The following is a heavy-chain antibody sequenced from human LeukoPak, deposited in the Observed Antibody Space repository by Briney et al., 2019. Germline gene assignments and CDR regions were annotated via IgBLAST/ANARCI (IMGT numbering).Heavy chain of an antibody. Sequence: ASVKVSCKASGYTFTNYGITWVRQAPGQGLEWMGWISASIGHTNYAQKLQGRLTLTTDTSTTTAYMDLRSLRSDDTAVYYCARGAFDSRTDSRTYYQTPVDYWGQGTLVTVSS. V-gene: IGHV1-18*01. J-gene: IGHJ4*02. CDR3: ARGAFDSRTDSRTYYQTPVDY. CDR1: GYTFTNYG. CDR2: ISASIGHT. D-gene: IGHD3-10*01.